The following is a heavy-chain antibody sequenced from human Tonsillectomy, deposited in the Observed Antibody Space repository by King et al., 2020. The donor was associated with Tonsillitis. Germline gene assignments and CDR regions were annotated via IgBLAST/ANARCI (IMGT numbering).Heavy chain of an antibody. V-gene: IGHV3-48*01. CDR2: ISSSSSTV. CDR1: GFTFSSHS. J-gene: IGHJ4*02. CDR3: ARDLMSCSSTSCYPYGFDY. D-gene: IGHD2-2*01. Sequence: VQLVESGGGLVQPGGSLRLSCAVSGFTFSSHSMNWVRQAPGKGLEWVSYISSSSSTVYYADAVKGRFTISIDNAKNSLYLQMNSLRAEETAVYYCARDLMSCSSTSCYPYGFDYWGQGTLVTVSS.